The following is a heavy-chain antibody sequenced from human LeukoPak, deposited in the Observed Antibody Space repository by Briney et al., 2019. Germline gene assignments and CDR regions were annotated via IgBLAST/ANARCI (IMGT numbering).Heavy chain of an antibody. J-gene: IGHJ5*02. CDR1: GGSISSYY. V-gene: IGHV4-59*01. D-gene: IGHD1-14*01. Sequence: SSETLSLTCTVSGGSISSYYWSWIRQPPGKGLEWIGYIYYSGNTNYNPSLKSRVTISVDTSKNQFSLKLSSVTAADTAVYYCARGAKLTRWFDPWGQGTLVTASS. CDR3: ARGAKLTRWFDP. CDR2: IYYSGNT.